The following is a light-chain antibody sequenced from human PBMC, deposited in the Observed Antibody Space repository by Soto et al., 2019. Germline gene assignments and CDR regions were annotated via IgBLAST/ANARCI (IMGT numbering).Light chain of an antibody. CDR1: QSISSY. Sequence: DIQVTQSPSSRSACVGDRVTITCRASQSISSYLNWYQQKPGKAPKLLIYAASSLQSGVPSRFSGSGSGTDFTLTISSLQPEDFATYYCQQSYSTPITFGQGTRLEIK. CDR2: AAS. CDR3: QQSYSTPIT. J-gene: IGKJ5*01. V-gene: IGKV1-39*01.